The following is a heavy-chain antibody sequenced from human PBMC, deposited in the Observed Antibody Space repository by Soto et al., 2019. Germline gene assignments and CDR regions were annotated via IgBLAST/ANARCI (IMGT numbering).Heavy chain of an antibody. J-gene: IGHJ6*02. D-gene: IGHD1-26*01. V-gene: IGHV4-4*07. CDR2: IYTSGST. Sequence: PXATLSLTCTVSGGSISSYYWSGMRQPAGKGLEWIGRIYTSGSTNYNPSLKSRVTMSVDTSKNQFSLKLSSVTAADTAVYYCARDYYEVGARYYYGMDVWGQGTTVTVSS. CDR1: GGSISSYY. CDR3: ARDYYEVGARYYYGMDV.